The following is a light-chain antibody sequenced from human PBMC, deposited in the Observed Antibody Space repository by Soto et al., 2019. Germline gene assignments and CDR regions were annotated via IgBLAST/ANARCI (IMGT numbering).Light chain of an antibody. V-gene: IGKV3-20*01. CDR1: QSVSSSY. CDR3: QQYGSSPKT. CDR2: GAS. J-gene: IGKJ1*01. Sequence: PGEIVTLSCRASQSVSSSYLAWYQQKPGQAPRLLIYGASSRATGIPDRFSGSGSGTDFTLTISRLEPEDFAVYYCQQYGSSPKTFGQGTKVDIK.